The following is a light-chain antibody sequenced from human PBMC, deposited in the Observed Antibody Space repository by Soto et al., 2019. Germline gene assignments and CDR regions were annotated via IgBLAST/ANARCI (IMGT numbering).Light chain of an antibody. V-gene: IGKV1-5*01. Sequence: DIQMTQSPCSLSASVGDRGTITCRASQSISSYLNWYQQKPGKAPKLLIYDASTLESGVPSRFSGSGSETEFTLTISSLQPDDFATYYCQQYNDYSPLTFGGGTKVDIK. CDR2: DAS. CDR3: QQYNDYSPLT. CDR1: QSISSY. J-gene: IGKJ4*01.